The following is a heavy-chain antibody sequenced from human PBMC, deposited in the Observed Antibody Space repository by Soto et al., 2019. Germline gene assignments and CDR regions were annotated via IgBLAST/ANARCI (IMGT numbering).Heavy chain of an antibody. CDR2: IYHSGST. J-gene: IGHJ4*02. Sequence: SETLSLTCAVSGYSISSGYYWGWIRLPPGKGLEWIGSIYHSGSTYYNPSLKSRVTISVDTSKNQFSLKLSSVTAADTAVYYCARKAPTSSYFDYWGQGTLVTVSS. CDR1: GYSISSGYY. CDR3: ARKAPTSSYFDY. V-gene: IGHV4-38-2*01. D-gene: IGHD3-10*01.